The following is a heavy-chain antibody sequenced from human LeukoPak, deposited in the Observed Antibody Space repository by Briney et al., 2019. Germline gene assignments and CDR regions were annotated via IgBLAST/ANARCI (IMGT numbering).Heavy chain of an antibody. D-gene: IGHD3-10*01. Sequence: ASVKVSCTVSGYSFTNYAMHWVRQAPGQRLERMGWINAGDGKTKYSENFQGTVTFTRDAAASTAYMDLSSLSSEDTAAYYCARGIWVSGRYYFDYWGQGTLVTVSS. V-gene: IGHV1-3*01. CDR3: ARGIWVSGRYYFDY. J-gene: IGHJ4*02. CDR2: INAGDGKT. CDR1: GYSFTNYA.